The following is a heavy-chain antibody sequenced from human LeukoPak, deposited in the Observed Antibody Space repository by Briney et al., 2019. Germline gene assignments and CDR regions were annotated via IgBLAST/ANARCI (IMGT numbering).Heavy chain of an antibody. V-gene: IGHV1-24*01. CDR2: FDPEDGET. Sequence: ASVKVSCKVSGYTLTELSMHWVRQAPGKGLEWMGGFDPEDGETIYAQKFQGRVTMTEDTSTDTAYMELSSLRSEDTAVYYCARVADTAMAPSWFDPWGQGTLVTVSS. CDR3: ARVADTAMAPSWFDP. D-gene: IGHD5-18*01. CDR1: GYTLTELS. J-gene: IGHJ5*02.